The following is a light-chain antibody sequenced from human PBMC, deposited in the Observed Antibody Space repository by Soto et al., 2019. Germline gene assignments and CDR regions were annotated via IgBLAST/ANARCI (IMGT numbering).Light chain of an antibody. J-gene: IGKJ5*01. V-gene: IGKV3-20*01. Sequence: EIVLTQSPGTLSLSPGERATLSCRASQSVSSNYLAWYQQKPGPAPRLLIYGASSRATGIPDRFSGSGSGTDVTLTISRLEPEDCAVYFCQQYGSSPITFGQGTRLEIK. CDR3: QQYGSSPIT. CDR1: QSVSSNY. CDR2: GAS.